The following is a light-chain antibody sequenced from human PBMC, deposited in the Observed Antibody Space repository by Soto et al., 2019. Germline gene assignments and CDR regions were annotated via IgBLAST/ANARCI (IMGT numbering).Light chain of an antibody. V-gene: IGKV1-5*01. CDR3: QKYNGDAFT. CDR1: QSIDRW. Sequence: DIQMTQSPSTLSASVGDRVTITCRASQSIDRWLAWYQQRPGRAPKLLIYDVANLETGVPSRFSGSGSGTDFTLTISSLQPEDVATYYCQKYNGDAFTFGPGTRVDLK. CDR2: DVA. J-gene: IGKJ3*01.